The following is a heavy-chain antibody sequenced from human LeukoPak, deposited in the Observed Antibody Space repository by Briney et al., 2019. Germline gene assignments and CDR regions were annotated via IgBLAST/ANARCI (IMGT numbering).Heavy chain of an antibody. CDR1: GYSFTSYW. CDR2: IYPGDSDT. Sequence: GESLKISCKGSGYSFTSYWIGWVRQLPGKGLEWMGIIYPGDSDTRYSPSFQGQVTISADKSISTAYLQWSSLKASDTAMYYCAIFDFLFGEIDNWFDPWGQGTQVTVSS. V-gene: IGHV5-51*01. D-gene: IGHD3-16*01. J-gene: IGHJ5*02. CDR3: AIFDFLFGEIDNWFDP.